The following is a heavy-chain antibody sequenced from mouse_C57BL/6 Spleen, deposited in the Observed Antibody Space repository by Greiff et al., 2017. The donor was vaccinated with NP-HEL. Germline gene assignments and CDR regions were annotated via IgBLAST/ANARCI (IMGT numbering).Heavy chain of an antibody. D-gene: IGHD4-1*01. CDR1: GFTFSDYG. CDR2: ISSGSSTI. V-gene: IGHV5-17*01. J-gene: IGHJ2*01. CDR3: ARRTGKDYFDY. Sequence: EVKLMESGGGLVKPGGSLKLSCAASGFTFSDYGMHWVRQAPEKGLEWVAYISSGSSTIYYADTVKGRFTISRDNAKNTLFLQMTSLRSEDTAMYYCARRTGKDYFDYWGQGTTLTVSS.